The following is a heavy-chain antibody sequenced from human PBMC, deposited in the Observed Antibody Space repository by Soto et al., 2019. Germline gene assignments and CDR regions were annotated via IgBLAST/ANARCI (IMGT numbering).Heavy chain of an antibody. Sequence: PSETLSLTCAVYGGSFSGYYWSWIRQPPGKGLEWIGEINHSGSTNYNPSLKSRVTISVDTSKNQFSLKLSSVAAADTAVYYCARSYFDWLWMGREYGMDVWGQGTTVTVSS. J-gene: IGHJ6*02. D-gene: IGHD3-9*01. CDR2: INHSGST. CDR3: ARSYFDWLWMGREYGMDV. CDR1: GGSFSGYY. V-gene: IGHV4-34*01.